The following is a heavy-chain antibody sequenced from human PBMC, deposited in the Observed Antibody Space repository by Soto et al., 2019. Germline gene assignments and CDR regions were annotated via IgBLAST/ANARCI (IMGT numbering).Heavy chain of an antibody. J-gene: IGHJ6*02. CDR3: ARDPRPGDYDILTGYSYSYYYGMDV. V-gene: IGHV4-34*01. Sequence: PSETLSLTCAVYGGSFSGYYWSWIRQPPGKGLEWIGEINHSGSTNYNPSLKSRVTISVDTSKNQFSLKLSSVTAADTAVYYCARDPRPGDYDILTGYSYSYYYGMDVWAKGPRSPSP. D-gene: IGHD3-9*01. CDR2: INHSGST. CDR1: GGSFSGYY.